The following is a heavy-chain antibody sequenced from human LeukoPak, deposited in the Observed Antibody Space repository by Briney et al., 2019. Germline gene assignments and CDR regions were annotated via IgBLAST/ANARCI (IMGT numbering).Heavy chain of an antibody. J-gene: IGHJ6*03. CDR1: GRSISSYY. D-gene: IGHD6-19*01. CDR2: NNHSGST. CDR3: ARDLRYSSGWSASGMDV. Sequence: SETLSLTCTVSGRSISSYYWSWIRQPPGKGLEWIGENNHSGSTNYNPSLKSRVTISVDTSKNQFSLKLSSVTAADTAVYYCARDLRYSSGWSASGMDVWGKGTTVTISS. V-gene: IGHV4-34*01.